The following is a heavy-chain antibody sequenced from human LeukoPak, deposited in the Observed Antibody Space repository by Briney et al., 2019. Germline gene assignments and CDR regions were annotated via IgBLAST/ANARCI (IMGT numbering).Heavy chain of an antibody. J-gene: IGHJ4*02. D-gene: IGHD1-26*01. CDR1: GGSISSSSYY. V-gene: IGHV4-39*02. Sequence: SETLSLTCTVSGGSISSSSYYWGWIRQPPGKGLEWIGSIYYSGSTYYNPSLKSRVTISVDTSKNQFSLKLSSVTAADTAVYYCAREMVGATPRSDYWGQGTLVTVSS. CDR2: IYYSGST. CDR3: AREMVGATPRSDY.